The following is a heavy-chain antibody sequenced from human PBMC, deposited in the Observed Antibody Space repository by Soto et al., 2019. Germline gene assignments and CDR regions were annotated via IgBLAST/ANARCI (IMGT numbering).Heavy chain of an antibody. D-gene: IGHD6-6*01. CDR3: RRLALADHDAFDI. J-gene: IGHJ3*02. CDR2: IYPGDSDT. Sequence: GESLKISCKGSGYSFTSYWIGWVRQMPGKGLEWMGIIYPGDSDTRYSPSFQGQVTISADKSISTAYLQWSSLKASDTAMSYSRRLALADHDAFDIWGQGTMVTVSS. CDR1: GYSFTSYW. V-gene: IGHV5-51*01.